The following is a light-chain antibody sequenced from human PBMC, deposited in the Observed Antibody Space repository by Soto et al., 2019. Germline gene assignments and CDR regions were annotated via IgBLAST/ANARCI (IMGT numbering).Light chain of an antibody. Sequence: EIVLTQSPGTLSLSPGARATLSCRASQSVSSSFLAWYQQKRGQPPRLLIYGASNRATGIPDRFSGSGSGTDFTLTLSRVEPDDVAVYYCQHSRAFGQGTRLEIK. J-gene: IGKJ5*01. V-gene: IGKV3-20*01. CDR3: QHSRA. CDR2: GAS. CDR1: QSVSSSF.